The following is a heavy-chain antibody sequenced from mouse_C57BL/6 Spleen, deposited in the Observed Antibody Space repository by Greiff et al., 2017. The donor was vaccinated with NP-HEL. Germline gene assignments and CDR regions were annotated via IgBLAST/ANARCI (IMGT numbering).Heavy chain of an antibody. CDR1: GYTFTSYW. D-gene: IGHD3-2*02. J-gene: IGHJ4*01. V-gene: IGHV1-50*01. CDR2: IDPSDSYT. Sequence: VQLQQPGAELVKPGASVKLSCKASGYTFTSYWMQWVKQRPGQGLEWIGEIDPSDSYTNYNQKFKGKATLTVDTSSSTAYMQLSSLTSEDSAVYYCGQLRLRDAMDYWGQGTSVTVSS. CDR3: GQLRLRDAMDY.